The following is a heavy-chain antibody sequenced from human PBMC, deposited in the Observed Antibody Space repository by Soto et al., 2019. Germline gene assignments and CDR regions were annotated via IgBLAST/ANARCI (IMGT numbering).Heavy chain of an antibody. J-gene: IGHJ4*02. Sequence: GGSLRLSCAASGFTFGDYAMIWFRQAPGKGLEWVANIKQDGSEKYYVDSVKGRFTISRDNAKNSLFLQMNSLRVEDTAVYFCARDSIVARYYFDYWGQGTPVTVSS. CDR2: IKQDGSEK. CDR3: ARDSIVARYYFDY. CDR1: GFTFGDYA. V-gene: IGHV3-7*05. D-gene: IGHD6-6*01.